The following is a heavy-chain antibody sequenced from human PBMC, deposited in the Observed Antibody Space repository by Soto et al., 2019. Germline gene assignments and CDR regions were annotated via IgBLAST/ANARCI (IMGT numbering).Heavy chain of an antibody. CDR3: ARVPGP. J-gene: IGHJ5*02. CDR2: IYHSGSS. Sequence: SETLSLTCAVSGGSISSGGYSWSWIRQPPGKGLEWIGYIYHSGSSYYNPSLKSRVTISVDRSKNQFSLKLSSVTAADTAVYYCARVPGPCGQGTLVTVSS. CDR1: GGSISSGGYS. V-gene: IGHV4-30-2*01.